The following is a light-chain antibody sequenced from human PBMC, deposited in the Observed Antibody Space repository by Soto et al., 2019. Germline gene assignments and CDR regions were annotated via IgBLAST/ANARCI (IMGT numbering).Light chain of an antibody. J-gene: IGKJ5*01. V-gene: IGKV3-20*01. CDR1: QSISTNY. CDR3: QQYGRT. Sequence: ESVLTRSPGTLSLSPGESATLSCRVSQSISTNYLAWYQQKPGQAPRLLIYAASSRLTGIPDRFSGSGSGTDFTLTISRLEPEDFAVYYCQQYGRTFGQGTRLEIK. CDR2: AAS.